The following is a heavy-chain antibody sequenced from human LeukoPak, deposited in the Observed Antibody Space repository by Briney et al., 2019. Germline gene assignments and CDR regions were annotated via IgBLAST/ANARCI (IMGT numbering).Heavy chain of an antibody. CDR1: GGSISSGGYY. CDR3: ARAKGGGYYGSGSYQDYYYYYMDV. Sequence: PSETLSLTCTVSGGSISSGGYYWSWIRQPPGKGLEWIGYIYHSGSTYYNPSLKSRVTISVDRSKNQFSLKLSSVTAADTAVYYCARAKGGGYYGSGSYQDYYYYYMDVWGKGTTVTVSS. J-gene: IGHJ6*03. D-gene: IGHD3-10*01. CDR2: IYHSGST. V-gene: IGHV4-30-2*01.